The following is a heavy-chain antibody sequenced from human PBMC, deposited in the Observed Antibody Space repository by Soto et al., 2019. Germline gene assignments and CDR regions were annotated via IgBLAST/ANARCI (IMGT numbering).Heavy chain of an antibody. J-gene: IGHJ3*02. CDR3: AKATATGGGAFDI. V-gene: IGHV3-23*01. Sequence: GGSLRLSCAASGFICSSYDMSWVRQAPGKGLEWVSTILVDGRTFYVDSVKGRFTISRDSSQNTVYLQMNSPTAGDTALYYCAKATATGGGAFDICGQGTMVTV. D-gene: IGHD2-8*02. CDR1: GFICSSYD. CDR2: ILVDGRT.